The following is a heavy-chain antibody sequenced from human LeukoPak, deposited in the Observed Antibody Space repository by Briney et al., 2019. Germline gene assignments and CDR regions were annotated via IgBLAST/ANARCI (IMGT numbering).Heavy chain of an antibody. J-gene: IGHJ4*02. CDR2: IYYSGNT. CDR3: ARVLDYYGSGIYSFDY. V-gene: IGHV4-39*01. CDR1: GGSINSGDYY. Sequence: SETLSLTCTVSGGSINSGDYYWGWIRQPPGKGLEWIGSIYYSGNTYYNPSLKSRVTISVDTSKNQFSLKLSSVTAADTAVYYCARVLDYYGSGIYSFDYWGQGTLVTVSS. D-gene: IGHD3-10*01.